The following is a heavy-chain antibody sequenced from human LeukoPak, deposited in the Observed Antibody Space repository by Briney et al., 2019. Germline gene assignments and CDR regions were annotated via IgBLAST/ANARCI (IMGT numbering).Heavy chain of an antibody. CDR3: ARDLRLGDSSWYDY. D-gene: IGHD6-13*01. V-gene: IGHV4-38-2*02. CDR2: IYHIGST. Sequence: SETLSLTCTVSGYSISSGYYWGWIRQPPGKGLEWIGSIYHIGSTYYNPSPKRPVTISVDTSKKQFSLKLSSVTAADTAVYYCARDLRLGDSSWYDYWGQGTLVTVSS. CDR1: GYSISSGYY. J-gene: IGHJ4*02.